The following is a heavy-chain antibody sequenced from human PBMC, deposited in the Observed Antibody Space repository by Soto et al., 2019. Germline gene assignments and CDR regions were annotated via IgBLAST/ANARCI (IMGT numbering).Heavy chain of an antibody. Sequence: GGSLRLSCAASGFTFSSYGMHWVRQAPGKGLEWVAVISYDGSNKYYADSVKGRFTISRDNSKNTLYLQMNSLRAEDTAVYYCAKRIAAYYYFDYWGQGTLVTVSS. CDR3: AKRIAAYYYFDY. CDR1: GFTFSSYG. J-gene: IGHJ4*02. V-gene: IGHV3-30*18. D-gene: IGHD6-13*01. CDR2: ISYDGSNK.